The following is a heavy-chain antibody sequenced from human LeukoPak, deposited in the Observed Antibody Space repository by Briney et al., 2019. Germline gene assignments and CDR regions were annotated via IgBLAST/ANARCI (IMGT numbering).Heavy chain of an antibody. V-gene: IGHV3-23*01. CDR2: ISGSGGST. CDR3: AKEGHYYDSSGYYYDFDY. J-gene: IGHJ4*02. Sequence: GGSLRLSCAASGFTFSSYAMSWVRQAPGKGLEWVSAISGSGGSTYYADSVKGRFTISRDNSKNTLYLQMNSLRAEDTAVYYCAKEGHYYDSSGYYYDFDYWGQGTLVTVSS. CDR1: GFTFSSYA. D-gene: IGHD3-22*01.